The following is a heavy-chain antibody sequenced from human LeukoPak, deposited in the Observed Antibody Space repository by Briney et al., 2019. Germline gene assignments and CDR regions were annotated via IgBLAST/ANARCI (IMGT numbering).Heavy chain of an antibody. J-gene: IGHJ4*02. CDR2: INPNSGGT. CDR1: GYTFTGYY. Sequence: GASVKVSRKASGYTFTGYYLHWVRQAPGQGLEWMGRINPNSGGTNYAQKSQGRVTMTRDTSISTAYMELSRLRSDDTAMYYCARDGSPFYDSSGYYYEVYWGQGTLVTVSS. CDR3: ARDGSPFYDSSGYYYEVY. V-gene: IGHV1-2*06. D-gene: IGHD3-22*01.